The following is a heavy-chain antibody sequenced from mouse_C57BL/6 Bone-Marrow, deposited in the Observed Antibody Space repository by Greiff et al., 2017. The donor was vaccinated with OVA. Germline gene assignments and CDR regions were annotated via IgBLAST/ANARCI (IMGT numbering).Heavy chain of an antibody. CDR2: IYPRDGST. CDR3: ARKYYYGSSPFAY. D-gene: IGHD1-1*01. V-gene: IGHV1-78*01. CDR1: GYTFTDHT. J-gene: IGHJ3*01. Sequence: VQRVESDAELVKPGASVKISCKVSGYTFTDHTIHWMKQRPEQGLEWIGYIYPRDGSTKYNEKFKGKATLTADKSSSTAYMQLNSLTSEDSAVYFCARKYYYGSSPFAYWGQGTLVTVSA.